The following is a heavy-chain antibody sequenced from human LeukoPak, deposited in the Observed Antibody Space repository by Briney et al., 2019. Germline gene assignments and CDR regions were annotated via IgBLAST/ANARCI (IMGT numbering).Heavy chain of an antibody. CDR1: GGSFSGYY. Sequence: SETLSLTCAVYGGSFSGYYWSWIRQPPGKGLEWIGEINHSGSTNSNPSLKSRVTISVDASKNQFSLKLSSVTAADTAVYYCARSQTGGTFDYWGQGALVTVSS. CDR2: INHSGST. D-gene: IGHD1-26*01. V-gene: IGHV4-34*01. J-gene: IGHJ4*02. CDR3: ARSQTGGTFDY.